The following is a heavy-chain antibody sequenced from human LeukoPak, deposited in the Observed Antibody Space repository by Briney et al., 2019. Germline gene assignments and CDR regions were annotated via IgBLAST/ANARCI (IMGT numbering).Heavy chain of an antibody. D-gene: IGHD1-1*01. CDR2: IPYDGSNK. J-gene: IGHJ4*02. V-gene: IGHV3-30*18. CDR3: AKDFGTGTRRVADY. CDR1: GFTFSSYG. Sequence: GRSLRLSCAASGFTFSSYGMHWVRQAPGKGLEWVAVIPYDGSNKYYADSVKGRFTISRDNSKNTLYLQMNSLRAEDTAVYYCAKDFGTGTRRVADYWGQGTLVTVSS.